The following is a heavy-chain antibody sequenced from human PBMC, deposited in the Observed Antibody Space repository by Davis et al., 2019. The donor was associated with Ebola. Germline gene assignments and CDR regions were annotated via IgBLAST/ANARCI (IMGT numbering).Heavy chain of an antibody. Sequence: GESLKISCAATGFNFGSYAMSWIRQAPRKGLEWVSTITKSGDRTVYADSVKGRFTISRDNSKNTVYLQMNNLRADDTAVYYCATELTGNAFDVWGRGTMVTVSS. CDR3: ATELTGNAFDV. CDR1: GFNFGSYA. V-gene: IGHV3-23*01. CDR2: ITKSGDRT. D-gene: IGHD3-9*01. J-gene: IGHJ3*01.